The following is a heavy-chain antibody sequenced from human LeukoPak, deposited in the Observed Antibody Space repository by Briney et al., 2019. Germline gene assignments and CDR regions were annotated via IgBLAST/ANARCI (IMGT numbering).Heavy chain of an antibody. D-gene: IGHD2-15*01. Sequence: GASVKVSCKASGYTFTSYDINWVRQATGQGLEWMGWMNPNSGNTVYAQKFQGRVTMTRNTSISTAYLELSGLRSEDTAVYYCARGVCSGGSCYSGYWGQGALVTVSS. J-gene: IGHJ4*02. CDR2: MNPNSGNT. V-gene: IGHV1-8*01. CDR1: GYTFTSYD. CDR3: ARGVCSGGSCYSGY.